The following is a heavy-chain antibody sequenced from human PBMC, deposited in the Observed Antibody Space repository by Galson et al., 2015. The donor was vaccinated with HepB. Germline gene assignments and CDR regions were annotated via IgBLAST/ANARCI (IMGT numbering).Heavy chain of an antibody. J-gene: IGHJ3*02. CDR3: AKDMGRGLLVGIKNAFDI. CDR2: ISWNSGSI. D-gene: IGHD2-2*01. V-gene: IGHV3-9*01. Sequence: SLRLSCAASGFTFDDYAMHWVRQAPGKGLEWVSGISWNSGSIGYADSVKGRFTISRDNAKNSLYLQMNSLRAEDTALYYCAKDMGRGLLVGIKNAFDIWGQGTMVTVSS. CDR1: GFTFDDYA.